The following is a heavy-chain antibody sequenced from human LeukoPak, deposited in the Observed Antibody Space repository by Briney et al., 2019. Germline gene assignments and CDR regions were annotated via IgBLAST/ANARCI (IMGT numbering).Heavy chain of an antibody. J-gene: IGHJ4*02. D-gene: IGHD3-22*01. Sequence: PSETLSLTCTVSGGSISSSNYYWSWIRQPAGKGLEWIGRIHTSGSTNYSPSLKSRVTMSVDTSKNQFSLKLSSVTAADTAVYYCARDRYYYDSSARYFDYWGQGTLVTVSS. CDR2: IHTSGST. CDR3: ARDRYYYDSSARYFDY. V-gene: IGHV4-61*02. CDR1: GGSISSSNYY.